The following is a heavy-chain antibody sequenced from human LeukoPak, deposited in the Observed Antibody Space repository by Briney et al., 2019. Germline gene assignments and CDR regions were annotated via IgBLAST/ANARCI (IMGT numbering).Heavy chain of an antibody. D-gene: IGHD6-19*01. CDR1: GYSFTSYW. CDR3: ARLDSSGWYQGAFDI. V-gene: IGHV5-51*01. CDR2: IYPGDSDT. Sequence: GESLKISCKGSGYSFTSYWIGWVRQMPGKGLEWMGIIYPGDSDTRYSPSFQGQVTISADKSISTAYLQWSSLKASDTAMYYCARLDSSGWYQGAFDIWGQGTMVTVSS. J-gene: IGHJ3*02.